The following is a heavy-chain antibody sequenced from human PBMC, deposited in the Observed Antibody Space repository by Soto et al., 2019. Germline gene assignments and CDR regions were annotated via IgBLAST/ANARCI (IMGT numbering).Heavy chain of an antibody. J-gene: IGHJ6*03. D-gene: IGHD2-15*01. CDR3: AKSPATFYSPDPYYYYYMDV. Sequence: GGSLRLSCAASGFTFSSYAMSWVRQAPGKGLEWVSAISGSGGSTYYADSVKGRFTISRDNSKNTLYLQMNSLRAEDTAVYYCAKSPATFYSPDPYYYYYMDVWGKGTTVTVSS. CDR2: ISGSGGST. CDR1: GFTFSSYA. V-gene: IGHV3-23*01.